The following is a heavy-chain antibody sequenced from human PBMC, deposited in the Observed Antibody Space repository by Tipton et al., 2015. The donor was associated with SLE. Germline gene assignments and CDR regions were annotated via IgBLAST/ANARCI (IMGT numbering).Heavy chain of an antibody. CDR1: GGSISSGDYY. V-gene: IGHV4-30-4*01. J-gene: IGHJ4*02. D-gene: IGHD3-9*01. Sequence: TLSLTCTVSGGSISSGDYYWSWIRQPPGKGLEWIGYIYYSGITHYNPSLKSRLSISVDTSKNQFSLKLSSVTAADTAVYYCANYDILTGYLDYWGQGTLVTVSS. CDR2: IYYSGIT. CDR3: ANYDILTGYLDY.